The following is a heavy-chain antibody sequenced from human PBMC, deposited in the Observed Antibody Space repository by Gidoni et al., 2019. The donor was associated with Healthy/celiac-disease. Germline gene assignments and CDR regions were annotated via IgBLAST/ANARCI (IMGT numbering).Heavy chain of an antibody. J-gene: IGHJ6*02. CDR1: GFTFSSYG. D-gene: IGHD6-6*01. CDR3: AKGLEQLGNPNPEETYYYYGMDV. V-gene: IGHV3-30*18. CDR2: ISYDGSNK. Sequence: QVQLVESGGGVVQPGRSLRPSCAASGFTFSSYGRPWVRQAPGKGLEWGAVISYDGSNKYYADSVKGRFTISRDNSKNTLYLQMNSLRAEDTAVYYCAKGLEQLGNPNPEETYYYYGMDVWGQGTTVTVSS.